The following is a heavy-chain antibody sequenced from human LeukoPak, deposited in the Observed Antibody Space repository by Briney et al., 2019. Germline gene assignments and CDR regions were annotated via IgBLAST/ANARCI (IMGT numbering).Heavy chain of an antibody. J-gene: IGHJ4*02. CDR3: AKDHVAAASRPLGTDY. V-gene: IGHV3-23*01. D-gene: IGHD6-13*01. CDR2: ISGSGGST. Sequence: PGGSLRLSCAASGFTFSSYAMSWVRQAPGKGLEWVSAISGSGGSTYYADSVKGRFTISRDNSKNTLYLQMNSLRAEDTAVYYCAKDHVAAASRPLGTDYWGQGTLVTVSS. CDR1: GFTFSSYA.